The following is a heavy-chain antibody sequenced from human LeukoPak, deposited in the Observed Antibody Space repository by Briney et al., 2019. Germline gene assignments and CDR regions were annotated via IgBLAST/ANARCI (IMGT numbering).Heavy chain of an antibody. CDR2: IIPILGIA. V-gene: IGHV1-69*04. J-gene: IGHJ4*02. D-gene: IGHD2-21*02. CDR3: ARDPLEYCGGDCYSRPFDY. Sequence: SVKVSCKASGGTFSSYAISWVRQAPGQGLEWMGRIIPILGIANYAQKFQGRITITADKSTSTAYMELSSLRSEDTAVYYCARDPLEYCGGDCYSRPFDYWGQGTLVTVSS. CDR1: GGTFSSYA.